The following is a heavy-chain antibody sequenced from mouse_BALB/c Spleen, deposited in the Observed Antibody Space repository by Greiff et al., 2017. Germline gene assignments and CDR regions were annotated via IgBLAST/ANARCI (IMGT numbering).Heavy chain of an antibody. V-gene: IGHV1-67*01. Sequence: QVQLKQSGPELVRPGVSVKISCKGSGYTFTDYAMHWVKQSHAKSLEWIGVISTYYGNTNYNQKFKGKATMTVDKSSSTAYMELARLTSEDSAIYYCARSTTVVAHYFDYWGQGTTLTVSS. CDR2: ISTYYGNT. CDR3: ARSTTVVAHYFDY. D-gene: IGHD1-1*01. J-gene: IGHJ2*01. CDR1: GYTFTDYA.